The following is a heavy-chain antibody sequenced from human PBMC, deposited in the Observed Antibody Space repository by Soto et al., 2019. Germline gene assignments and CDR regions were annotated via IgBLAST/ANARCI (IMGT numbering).Heavy chain of an antibody. J-gene: IGHJ4*02. CDR2: ISGSGGST. CDR1: GFTFSSYA. D-gene: IGHD6-13*01. CDR3: ANTPVLDELAFDY. Sequence: GGSLRLSCAAPGFTFSSYAMSWVRQAPGKGLEWVSAISGSGGSTYYADSVKGRFTISRDNSKNTLYLQMNSLRAEDTAVYYCANTPVLDELAFDYWGQGTLVTVSS. V-gene: IGHV3-23*01.